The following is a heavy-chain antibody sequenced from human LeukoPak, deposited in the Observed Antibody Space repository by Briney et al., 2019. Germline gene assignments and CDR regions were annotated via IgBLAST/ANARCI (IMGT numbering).Heavy chain of an antibody. CDR1: GYTFTGYY. CDR2: INPNSGGT. J-gene: IGHJ4*02. Sequence: GASVKVSCKASGYTFTGYYMHWVRQAPGQGLEWMGWINPNSGGTNYAQKFQGRVTMTRDTSISTAYMELRRLRSDDTAVYYCARAFMTTVTTSTDYWGQGTLVTVSS. D-gene: IGHD4-17*01. CDR3: ARAFMTTVTTSTDY. V-gene: IGHV1-2*02.